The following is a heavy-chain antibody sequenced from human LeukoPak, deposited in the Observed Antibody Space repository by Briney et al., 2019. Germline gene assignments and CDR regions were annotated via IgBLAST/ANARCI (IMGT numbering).Heavy chain of an antibody. CDR2: IWYDGSKK. J-gene: IGHJ4*02. CDR1: GFTFSSYG. Sequence: RGSLILSCAASGFTFSSYGMHWVRQAPGKGLEWVAVIWYDGSKKYYADSVKGRFTISRDNSKNTLYLQMNSLRAEDTAVYYCARAEDGGFDDWGQGTLVTVSS. V-gene: IGHV3-33*08. D-gene: IGHD2-15*01. CDR3: ARAEDGGFDD.